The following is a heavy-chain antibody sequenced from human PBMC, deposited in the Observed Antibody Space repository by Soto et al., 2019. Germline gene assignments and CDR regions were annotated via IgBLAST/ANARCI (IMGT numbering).Heavy chain of an antibody. CDR3: ARGDSYYDSSGYYDY. CDR1: GGSISSYY. J-gene: IGHJ4*02. CDR2: IYYSGST. D-gene: IGHD3-22*01. Sequence: SLTCTVSGGSISSYYWSWIRQPPGKGLEWIGYIYYSGSTNYNPSLKSRVTISVDTSKNQFSLKLSSVTAADTAVYYCARGDSYYDSSGYYDYWGQGTLVTVSS. V-gene: IGHV4-59*01.